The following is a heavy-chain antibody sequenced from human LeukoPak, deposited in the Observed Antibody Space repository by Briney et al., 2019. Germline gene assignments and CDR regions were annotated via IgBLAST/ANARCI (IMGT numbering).Heavy chain of an antibody. CDR1: GGSISSYY. CDR3: ARTSTYCGGDCYSVANWFDP. CDR2: IYYSGST. D-gene: IGHD2-21*02. J-gene: IGHJ5*02. Sequence: PSETLSLTCTVSGGSISSYYWSCIRQPPGRGLEWIGYIYYSGSTNYNPSLKSRVTISVDTSKNQFSLKLSSVTAADTAVYYCARTSTYCGGDCYSVANWFDPWGQGTLVTVSS. V-gene: IGHV4-59*01.